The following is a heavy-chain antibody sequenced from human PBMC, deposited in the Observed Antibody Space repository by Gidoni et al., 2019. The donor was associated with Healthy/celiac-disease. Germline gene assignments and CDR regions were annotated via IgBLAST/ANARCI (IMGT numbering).Heavy chain of an antibody. Sequence: EVQLVESGGGMVQPGASLRLSCSASGFTFSSYAMHWVRQAPGKGLEYGAAISSKGGSTYYADSVKGRFTISRDNSKNTLYLQMSSLIAEGTAVYYCVKINFYGDYGDYWGQGTLVTVSS. CDR1: GFTFSSYA. CDR2: ISSKGGST. CDR3: VKINFYGDYGDY. J-gene: IGHJ4*02. V-gene: IGHV3-64D*08. D-gene: IGHD4-17*01.